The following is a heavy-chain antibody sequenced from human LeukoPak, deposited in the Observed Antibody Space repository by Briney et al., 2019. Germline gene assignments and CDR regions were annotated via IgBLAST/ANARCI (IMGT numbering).Heavy chain of an antibody. CDR2: ISYDGSKK. CDR3: AKDPIANDYYGSGSYPYYFDY. Sequence: GGSLRLSGAASGFTFSSYAMHSVRQAPGKGLGWVTVISYDGSKKYFADSAKGRFTISRDNSKNTLYLQMNSLRAEDTAVYYCAKDPIANDYYGSGSYPYYFDYWGQGTLVTVSS. CDR1: GFTFSSYA. V-gene: IGHV3-30*04. D-gene: IGHD3-10*01. J-gene: IGHJ4*02.